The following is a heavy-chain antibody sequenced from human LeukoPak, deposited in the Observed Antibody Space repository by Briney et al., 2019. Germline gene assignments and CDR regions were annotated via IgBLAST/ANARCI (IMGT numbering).Heavy chain of an antibody. CDR2: TYYRSKWYN. CDR3: ARKKAVAGLFDY. V-gene: IGHV6-1*01. Sequence: SQTLSLTCAISGDSVSSNSAAWNWIRQSPSRGLEWLGRTYYRSKWYNDYAESVKSRITINADTYKNRISLQLNSVTPEDTAVYYCARKKAVAGLFDYWGQGTLVTVSS. CDR1: GDSVSSNSAA. D-gene: IGHD6-19*01. J-gene: IGHJ4*02.